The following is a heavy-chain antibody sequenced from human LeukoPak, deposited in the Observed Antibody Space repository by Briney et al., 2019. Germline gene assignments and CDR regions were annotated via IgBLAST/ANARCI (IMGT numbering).Heavy chain of an antibody. CDR1: GGTFSSYA. V-gene: IGHV1-69*04. CDR2: IIPILGIA. D-gene: IGHD2-15*01. Sequence: SVKVSCKASGGTFSSYAIIWVRQAPGQGLEWMGRIIPILGIANYAQKFQGRVTITADKSTSTAYMELSSLRSEDTAVYYCARGKYCSGGSCYFWYYGMDVWGQGTTVTVSS. J-gene: IGHJ6*02. CDR3: ARGKYCSGGSCYFWYYGMDV.